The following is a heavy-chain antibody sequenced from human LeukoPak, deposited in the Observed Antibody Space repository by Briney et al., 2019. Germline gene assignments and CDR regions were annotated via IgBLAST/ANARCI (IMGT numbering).Heavy chain of an antibody. Sequence: SETLSLTCAVYGGSFSGYYWSWIRQPPGKGLEWIGEINHSGSTNYNPSLKSRVTISVDTSKNQFSLKLSSVTAADTAVYYCARGYYGSGSLPYYYYYMDVWGKGTTVTISS. CDR1: GGSFSGYY. CDR2: INHSGST. CDR3: ARGYYGSGSLPYYYYYMDV. D-gene: IGHD3-10*01. V-gene: IGHV4-34*01. J-gene: IGHJ6*03.